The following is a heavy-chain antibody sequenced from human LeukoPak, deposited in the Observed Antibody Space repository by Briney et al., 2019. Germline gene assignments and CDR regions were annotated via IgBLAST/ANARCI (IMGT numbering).Heavy chain of an antibody. CDR1: GFTFSSYG. D-gene: IGHD1-26*01. CDR2: ICGGGGNT. Sequence: PGGSLRLSCAASGFTFSSYGMAWVRQAPGQGLEWVSGICGGGGNTYYADSVKGRFTISRDTTKNTLYLHMNRPRATDTAVCYCAKDLSIVGATTADYWGQGTLVSVSS. CDR3: AKDLSIVGATTADY. J-gene: IGHJ4*02. V-gene: IGHV3-23*01.